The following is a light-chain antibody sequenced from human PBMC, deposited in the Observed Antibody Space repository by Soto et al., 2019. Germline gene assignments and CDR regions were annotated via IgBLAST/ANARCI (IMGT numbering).Light chain of an antibody. CDR2: DVS. Sequence: QSVLTQPASVSGSPGQSITISCTGTSSDVGGYDYVSWYQQHPGKAPKLIIYDVSYRPSGISNRFSGSKSGNTASLTISGLQAEDEAEYSSMSYTATTLYVFGTGTKLTVL. CDR1: SSDVGGYDY. CDR3: MSYTATTLYV. J-gene: IGLJ1*01. V-gene: IGLV2-14*03.